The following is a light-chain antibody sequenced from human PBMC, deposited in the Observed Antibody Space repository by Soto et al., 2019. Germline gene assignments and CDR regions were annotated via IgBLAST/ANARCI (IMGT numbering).Light chain of an antibody. CDR3: QQRSN. J-gene: IGKJ5*01. CDR2: DAS. CDR1: QSVSSY. Sequence: EILLTQSPATLSLSPWERATLSCRASQSVSSYLAWYQQKPGKXPRLLIYDASNRATGIPARFSGSGSGTDFTLTISSLEPEDFAVYYCQQRSNFGQGTRLEIK. V-gene: IGKV3-11*01.